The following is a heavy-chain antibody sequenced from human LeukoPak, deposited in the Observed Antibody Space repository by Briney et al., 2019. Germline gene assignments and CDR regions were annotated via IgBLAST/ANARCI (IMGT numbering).Heavy chain of an antibody. Sequence: GGSLRLSCAASGFTFSSYDMSWVRQAPGKGLEWVSVISGNGGSTYYADSVKGRFTISRDNSKNTLYLQMNSLRAEDTAVYYCAKAGGATGTTTLPFDYWGQGTLVTVSS. V-gene: IGHV3-23*01. J-gene: IGHJ4*02. D-gene: IGHD1-7*01. CDR1: GFTFSSYD. CDR2: ISGNGGST. CDR3: AKAGGATGTTTLPFDY.